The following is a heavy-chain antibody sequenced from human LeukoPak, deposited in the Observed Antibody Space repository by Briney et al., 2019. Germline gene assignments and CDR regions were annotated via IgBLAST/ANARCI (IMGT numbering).Heavy chain of an antibody. Sequence: SETPSLTCTVSGTSISSHYWSWIRQPPGKGLEWIGYVFNNVRTKDNPSLKSRLTLSADTSKNQFSLRLSSVTAADTAVYYCAIIKRGDIYGYFDFWGQGIEVTVSS. D-gene: IGHD5-18*01. V-gene: IGHV4-59*11. J-gene: IGHJ4*02. CDR3: AIIKRGDIYGYFDF. CDR1: GTSISSHY. CDR2: VFNNVRT.